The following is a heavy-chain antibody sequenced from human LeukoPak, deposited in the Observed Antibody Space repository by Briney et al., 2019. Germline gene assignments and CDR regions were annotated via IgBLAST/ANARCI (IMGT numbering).Heavy chain of an antibody. CDR3: AREGVGATDY. CDR1: GGSFSGYY. J-gene: IGHJ4*02. Sequence: PSETLSLTCAVYGGSFSGYYWSWIRQPPGKGLAWIGEINHSGSTNYNPSLKSRVTISVDTSKNRFSLKLSSVTAADTAVYYCAREGVGATDYWGQGTLVTVSS. CDR2: INHSGST. D-gene: IGHD1-26*01. V-gene: IGHV4-34*01.